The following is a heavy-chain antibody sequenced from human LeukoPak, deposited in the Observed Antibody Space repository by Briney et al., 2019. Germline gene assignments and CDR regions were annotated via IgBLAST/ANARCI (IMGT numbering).Heavy chain of an antibody. J-gene: IGHJ4*02. Sequence: PGGSLRLSCAASGVIVSNYHMSWVRQAPGKRLEWVSVIYSGGSTYYADSVKGRFTISRDDSKNTLHLQMDSLRAEDTAVYYCARGGDAYNPFDYWGQGTLVAVSS. CDR3: ARGGDAYNPFDY. CDR2: IYSGGST. V-gene: IGHV3-66*02. D-gene: IGHD5-24*01. CDR1: GVIVSNYH.